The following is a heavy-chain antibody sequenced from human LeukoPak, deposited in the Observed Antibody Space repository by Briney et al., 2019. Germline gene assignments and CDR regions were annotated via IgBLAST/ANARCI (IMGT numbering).Heavy chain of an antibody. CDR3: ARDVVGYCSGGRCYYGLDY. Sequence: SQTLSLTCAISGDSVSSNSAAWNWIRQSPSRGLEWLGRTYYRSKWYNDYAVSVKSRITINPDTSKNQFSLQLHSVTPEDTAVYYCARDVVGYCSGGRCYYGLDYWGQGTLVTVSS. J-gene: IGHJ4*02. D-gene: IGHD2-15*01. V-gene: IGHV6-1*01. CDR2: TYYRSKWYN. CDR1: GDSVSSNSAA.